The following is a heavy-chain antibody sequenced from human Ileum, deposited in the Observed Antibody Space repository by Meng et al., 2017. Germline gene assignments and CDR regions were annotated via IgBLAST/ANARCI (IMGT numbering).Heavy chain of an antibody. V-gene: IGHV4-34*01. CDR3: ARGRGLIWFGEWFDP. CDR2: INYSDST. Sequence: QQCAVALLRDSVSLPRTCASYGGSLRCYYVRCHGPPSGKGMEGIGEINYSDSTKYNPSLKSRVTISGDTSKNQFSLKLSSVTAADTAVYYCARGRGLIWFGEWFDPWGQGTLVTVSS. J-gene: IGHJ5*02. D-gene: IGHD3-10*01. CDR1: GGSLRCYY.